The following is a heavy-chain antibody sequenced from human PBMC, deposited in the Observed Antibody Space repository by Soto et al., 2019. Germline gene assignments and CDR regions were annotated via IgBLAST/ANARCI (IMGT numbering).Heavy chain of an antibody. D-gene: IGHD1-1*01. Sequence: QVQLVESGGGVVQPGRSLRLSCAASGFTFSSYAMHWVRQAPGKGLEWVAVISYDGSNKYYADSVKGRFTISRDNSKNTLYLQMNSLRAEDTAVYYCARDRLSYNWNDVPYYYYGMDVWGQGTTVTVSS. V-gene: IGHV3-30-3*01. CDR3: ARDRLSYNWNDVPYYYYGMDV. CDR1: GFTFSSYA. J-gene: IGHJ6*02. CDR2: ISYDGSNK.